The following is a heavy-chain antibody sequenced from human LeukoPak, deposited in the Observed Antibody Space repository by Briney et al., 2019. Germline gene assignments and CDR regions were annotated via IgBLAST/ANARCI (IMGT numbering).Heavy chain of an antibody. CDR3: ARGCSAGTPHNWFDP. J-gene: IGHJ5*02. CDR1: GVPISGYH. CDR2: IYYSGST. Sequence: SETLSLTCTVSGVPISGYHWSWIRHPPGKGLEWIGYIYYSGSTNYDPSLKSRVTMSGDTSKNQFSLKLSSVTAADAAVYYCARGCSAGTPHNWFDPWGQGTLVTVSS. D-gene: IGHD6-13*01. V-gene: IGHV4-59*01.